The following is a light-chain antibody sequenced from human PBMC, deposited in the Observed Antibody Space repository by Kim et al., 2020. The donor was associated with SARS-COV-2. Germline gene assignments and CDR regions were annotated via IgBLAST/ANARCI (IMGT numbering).Light chain of an antibody. J-gene: IGLJ3*02. CDR1: SSDVGVYKY. CDR3: SSYTTNSAWV. CDR2: KVS. Sequence: QSALTQPASVSGSPGQSITISCTGTSSDVGVYKYISWYQQHPGKAPKLVIYKVSNRPSGVSNRFSGSKSGNTASLTISGLQAEDEADYYCSSYTTNSAWVFGGGTQLTVL. V-gene: IGLV2-14*01.